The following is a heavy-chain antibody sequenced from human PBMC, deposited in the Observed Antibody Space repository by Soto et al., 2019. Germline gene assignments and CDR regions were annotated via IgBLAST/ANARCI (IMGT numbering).Heavy chain of an antibody. Sequence: QVQLVQSGAEVKKPGSSVKVSCEAPGGTFDHAAITWVRQAPGQGLEWMGGINPMFNSTHYAQKFQGRVTITADAATSTAFMERRRRRSDDTAVYYCARQIFAADYWGQGTLFVVSS. J-gene: IGHJ4*02. CDR3: ARQIFAADY. V-gene: IGHV1-69*01. CDR1: GGTFDHAA. CDR2: INPMFNST. D-gene: IGHD3-9*01.